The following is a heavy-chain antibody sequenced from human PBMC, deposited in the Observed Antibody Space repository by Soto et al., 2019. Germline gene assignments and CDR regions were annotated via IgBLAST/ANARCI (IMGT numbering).Heavy chain of an antibody. CDR1: GFTFNNYA. V-gene: IGHV3-23*01. D-gene: IGHD7-27*01. Sequence: GGSLRLSWAASGFTFNNYALSWVRQAPGKGLEWVSTITGRGDSTYYADSVKGRFTISRDNSKNRVFLQLNGLRAGDTAVYYCAEGGLWADFDFWGQGTLVTVSS. CDR3: AEGGLWADFDF. J-gene: IGHJ4*02. CDR2: ITGRGDST.